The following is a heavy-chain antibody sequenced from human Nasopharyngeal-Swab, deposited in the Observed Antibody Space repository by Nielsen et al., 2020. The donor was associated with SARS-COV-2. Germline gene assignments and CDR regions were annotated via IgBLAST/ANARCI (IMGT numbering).Heavy chain of an antibody. CDR3: ARDSSAATLGGLDY. J-gene: IGHJ4*02. D-gene: IGHD2-15*01. V-gene: IGHV1-69*13. CDR2: IIPIFGTA. CDR1: GGTFSSYA. Sequence: SVQVSCKASGGTFSSYAISWVRQAPGQGLEWMGGIIPIFGTANYAQKFQGRVTITADESTSTAYMELSSLRSEDTAVYYCARDSSAATLGGLDYWGQGTLVTVSS.